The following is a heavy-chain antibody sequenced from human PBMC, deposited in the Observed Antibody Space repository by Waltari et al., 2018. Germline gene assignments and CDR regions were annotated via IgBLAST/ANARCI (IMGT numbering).Heavy chain of an antibody. J-gene: IGHJ2*01. D-gene: IGHD3-10*01. CDR2: FDPEDGET. V-gene: IGHV1-24*01. CDR1: GYTLTELS. Sequence: QVQLVQSGAEVKKPGASVKVSCKVSGYTLTELSMHWVRQAPGKGLEWMGGFDPEDGETIYAQKFQGRVTMTEDTSTDTAYMELSSLKTEDTAVYYCTTDRESGLPRPMDFDLWGRGTLVTVSS. CDR3: TTDRESGLPRPMDFDL.